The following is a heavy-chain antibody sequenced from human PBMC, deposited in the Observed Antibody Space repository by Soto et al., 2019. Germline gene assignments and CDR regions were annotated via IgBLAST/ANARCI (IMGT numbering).Heavy chain of an antibody. CDR3: ARAYY. CDR2: INPDGGEK. Sequence: GGSLRLSCVASGFTFSSNWMSWVRQAPGKGLEWVASINPDGGEKYYVDSVKGRFTISRDNAKNSLYLQMNSLRVEDTAVYYSARAYYWGQGALVTVSS. J-gene: IGHJ4*02. CDR1: GFTFSSNW. V-gene: IGHV3-7*01.